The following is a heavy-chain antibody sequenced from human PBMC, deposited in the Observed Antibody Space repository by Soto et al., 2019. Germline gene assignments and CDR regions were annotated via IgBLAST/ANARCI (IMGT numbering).Heavy chain of an antibody. CDR3: AHRQDNYGDYSFGFDY. CDR2: IFWDDDK. D-gene: IGHD4-17*01. V-gene: IGHV2-5*02. CDR1: GFSLSTRGVA. J-gene: IGHJ4*02. Sequence: QITLRESGPTLLKPTQTITLTSTFSGFSLSTRGVAVGWIRQPPGKALEWLALIFWDDDKRYSPSLKTRPSSIKDTSKKHVVIIMANVEPMDTATYYCAHRQDNYGDYSFGFDYWGQGIRVTVSS.